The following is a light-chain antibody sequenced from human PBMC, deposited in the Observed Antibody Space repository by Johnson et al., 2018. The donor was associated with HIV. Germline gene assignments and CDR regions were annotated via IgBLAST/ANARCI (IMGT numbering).Light chain of an antibody. CDR2: DNN. J-gene: IGLJ1*01. CDR1: SSNIGNNY. CDR3: GIRDSSLRAYV. Sequence: QSVLTQPPSVSAAPGQKVTISCSGSSSNIGNNYVSWYQQLPGTAPKLLIYDNNKRPSGIPDRFSGSKSGTSATLGITGLPTGDEADYYCGIRDSSLRAYVFGTGTKVTV. V-gene: IGLV1-51*01.